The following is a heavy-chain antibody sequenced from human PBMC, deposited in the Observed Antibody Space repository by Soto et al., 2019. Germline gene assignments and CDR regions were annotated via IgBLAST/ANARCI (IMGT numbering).Heavy chain of an antibody. CDR2: IYYSGST. D-gene: IGHD3-10*01. Sequence: QVQLQESGPGLVKPSETLSLTCTVSGGSVSSGSYYWSWIRQPPGKGPEWIGYIYYSGSTNYNPSLKSRVTVSVDTSKHQFSLKLSSVTAADTAMYYCARMSGSYGSRGEGLYFDYWGQGTLVTVSS. CDR3: ARMSGSYGSRGEGLYFDY. V-gene: IGHV4-61*01. J-gene: IGHJ4*02. CDR1: GGSVSSGSYY.